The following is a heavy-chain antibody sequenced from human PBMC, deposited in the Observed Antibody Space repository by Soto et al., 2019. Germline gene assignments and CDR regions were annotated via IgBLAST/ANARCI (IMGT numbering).Heavy chain of an antibody. CDR1: GFTFSSYG. CDR3: AKGPRFFEWLLEFYYYYYYMDV. J-gene: IGHJ6*03. V-gene: IGHV3-33*06. CDR2: IWYDGSNK. Sequence: GGSLRLSCAASGFTFSSYGMHWVRQAPGKGLEWVAVIWYDGSNKYYADSVKGRFTISRDNSKNTLYLQMNSLRAEDTAVYYCAKGPRFFEWLLEFYYYYYYMDVWGKGTTVTVSS. D-gene: IGHD3-3*01.